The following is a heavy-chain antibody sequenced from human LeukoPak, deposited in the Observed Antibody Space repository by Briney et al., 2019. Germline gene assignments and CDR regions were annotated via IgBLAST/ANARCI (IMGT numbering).Heavy chain of an antibody. CDR1: GFTFSDYY. D-gene: IGHD3-10*01. CDR2: ISSSGSTI. J-gene: IGHJ3*01. Sequence: PGRSLRLSCAASGFTFSDYYMSWIRQAPGMGLEWVSYISSSGSTIYYADSVKGRFTISRDNAKNSLYLQMNSLRAEDTAVYYCARNPYLVFRSVDLLVPRAFDLWGQGTMVSVSS. CDR3: ARNPYLVFRSVDLLVPRAFDL. V-gene: IGHV3-11*01.